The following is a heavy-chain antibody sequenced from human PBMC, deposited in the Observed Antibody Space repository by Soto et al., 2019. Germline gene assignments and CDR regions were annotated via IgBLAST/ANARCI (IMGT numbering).Heavy chain of an antibody. CDR1: GVSISSGGYY. Sequence: SETLSLTCTVSGVSISSGGYYWSWIRQHPGKGLEWIGYIYYSGSTYYNPSLKSRVTISVDTSRNQFSLKLSSVTAADTAVYYCARVWETSCNWFEPWGQGSLVTVPS. CDR2: IYYSGST. D-gene: IGHD1-26*01. J-gene: IGHJ5*02. V-gene: IGHV4-31*03. CDR3: ARVWETSCNWFEP.